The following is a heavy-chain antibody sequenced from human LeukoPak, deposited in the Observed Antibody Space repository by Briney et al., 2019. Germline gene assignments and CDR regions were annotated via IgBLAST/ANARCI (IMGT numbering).Heavy chain of an antibody. D-gene: IGHD7-27*01. Sequence: SETLSLTCTVSGGSISSYYWSWIRQPPGKGLEWIGYIYYSGSTNYNPSLKSRLTILIDTSKNQFSLKLSSVTAADTAVYYCARQKGGEFDYWGQGTLVTVSS. CDR1: GGSISSYY. J-gene: IGHJ4*02. CDR3: ARQKGGEFDY. V-gene: IGHV4-59*08. CDR2: IYYSGST.